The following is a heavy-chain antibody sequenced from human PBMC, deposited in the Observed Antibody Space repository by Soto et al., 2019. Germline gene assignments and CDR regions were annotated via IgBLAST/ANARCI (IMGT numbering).Heavy chain of an antibody. CDR3: ARVLSRGLWFGERASNYYYYMDV. J-gene: IGHJ6*03. D-gene: IGHD3-10*01. CDR1: SGSISSSNW. CDR2: IYHSGST. V-gene: IGHV4-4*02. Sequence: KPSETLSLTCAVSSGSISSSNWWSWVRQPPGKGLEWIGEIYHSGSTNYNPSLKSRVTISVDKSKNQFSLKLSSVTAADTAVYYCARVLSRGLWFGERASNYYYYMDVWGKGTTVTVSS.